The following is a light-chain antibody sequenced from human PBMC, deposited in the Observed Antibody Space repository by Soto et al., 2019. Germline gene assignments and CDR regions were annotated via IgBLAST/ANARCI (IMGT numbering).Light chain of an antibody. CDR2: EVN. CDR3: SSYAGNNILL. CDR1: SRDVGGYNY. J-gene: IGLJ7*01. Sequence: QSVLTQPPSASGSPGQSVTISCTGTSRDVGGYNYVSWYQQHPGKAPKLMIYEVNKRPSGVPDRFSGSKSGNTASLTVSGLQAEDEADYYCSSYAGNNILLFGGGTQLTVL. V-gene: IGLV2-8*01.